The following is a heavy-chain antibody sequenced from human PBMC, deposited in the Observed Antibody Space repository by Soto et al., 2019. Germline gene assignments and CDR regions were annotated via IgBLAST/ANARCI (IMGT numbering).Heavy chain of an antibody. CDR1: GFSLSTSGVG. CDR3: AHDSRTSRDGYRAAFDL. V-gene: IGHV2-5*02. Sequence: QITLKESGPTLVKPTQTLTLTCTFSGFSLSTSGVGVGWIRQPPGKALEWLALIYWDDDKRYSPSLKSRLTITKDTSNNQVVLTMTNMYPVDTAAYCCAHDSRTSRDGYRAAFDLWGQGAMVTVSS. CDR2: IYWDDDK. D-gene: IGHD5-12*01. J-gene: IGHJ3*01.